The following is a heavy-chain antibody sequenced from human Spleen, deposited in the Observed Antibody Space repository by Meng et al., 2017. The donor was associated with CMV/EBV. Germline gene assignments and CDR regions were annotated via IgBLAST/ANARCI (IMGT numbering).Heavy chain of an antibody. CDR2: IGTAGDT. CDR3: ARGGCSSTSCSTYSYYGMDV. V-gene: IGHV3-13*01. Sequence: GGSLRLSCAASGFTFSNYDMHWLRQPTGKGPEWVSSIGTAGDTYYPGSEKGRFTISQENAKNSLYLQMDSPRAGDTAVYYCARGGCSSTSCSTYSYYGMDVWGQGTTVTVSS. J-gene: IGHJ6*02. D-gene: IGHD2-2*02. CDR1: GFTFSNYD.